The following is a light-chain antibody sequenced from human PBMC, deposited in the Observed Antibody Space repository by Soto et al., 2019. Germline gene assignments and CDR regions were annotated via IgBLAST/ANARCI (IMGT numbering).Light chain of an antibody. Sequence: QLALTQSPSASASLGASVNLTCTLSSGHSTYAIAWHQQQPEKGPRYLMILNSDGSHSKGDGIPDRFSGSSSGAERYLTISSLQSEDEADYYCQTWGTGPWVFGGGTKLTVL. V-gene: IGLV4-69*01. J-gene: IGLJ3*02. CDR2: LNSDGSH. CDR3: QTWGTGPWV. CDR1: SGHSTYA.